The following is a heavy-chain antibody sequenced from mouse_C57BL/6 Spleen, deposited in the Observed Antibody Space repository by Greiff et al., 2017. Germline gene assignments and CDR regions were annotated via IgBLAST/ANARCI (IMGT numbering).Heavy chain of an antibody. CDR2: IYPCGGYT. J-gene: IGHJ4*01. D-gene: IGHD3-3*01. V-gene: IGHV1-63*01. Sequence: QVQLQQSGPELVRPGTSVKMSCKASGYSFTNYCIGWAKQRPGHSLEWIGDIYPCGGYTNYNEKFKGKATLTADKSSSTAYMQFRSLTSEDSAIYYCARGGPPHYAMDDWGQGTSVTVSA. CDR3: ARGGPPHYAMDD. CDR1: GYSFTNYC.